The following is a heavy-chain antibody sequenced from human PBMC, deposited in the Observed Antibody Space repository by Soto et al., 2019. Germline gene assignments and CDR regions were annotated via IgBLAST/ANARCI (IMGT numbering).Heavy chain of an antibody. Sequence: QVQLQQSGPGLVKPSQTLSLTCAISGDSVSSNDAVWNWIRQSPSRGLEWLGRTYYRSIWQTEYAVSVKGRMTINPDASKNQFSRHLNSVTPEDPAMSYCARLVGNSWLDHWGQGTLVTVSA. D-gene: IGHD6-6*01. J-gene: IGHJ5*02. CDR3: ARLVGNSWLDH. CDR2: TYYRSIWQT. V-gene: IGHV6-1*01. CDR1: GDSVSSNDAV.